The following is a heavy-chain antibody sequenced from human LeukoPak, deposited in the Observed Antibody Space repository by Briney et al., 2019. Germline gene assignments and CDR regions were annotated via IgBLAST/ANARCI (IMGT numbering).Heavy chain of an antibody. V-gene: IGHV3-23*01. J-gene: IGHJ4*02. CDR2: IFSGGGNT. CDR3: AKKGGSGDYLYFFDF. Sequence: PGGSLRLPCAASGFTFSTYAMSWVRQAPGKGLEWVSAIFSGGGNTYYADSVKGRFTISRDNSKNTLYLQMNSLRVEDTAIYYCAKKGGSGDYLYFFDFWRQGTLVTVSS. CDR1: GFTFSTYA. D-gene: IGHD4-17*01.